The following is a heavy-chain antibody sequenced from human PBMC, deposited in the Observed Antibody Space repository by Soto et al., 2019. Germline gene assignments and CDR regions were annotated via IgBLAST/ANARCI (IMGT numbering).Heavy chain of an antibody. Sequence: GGSLRLSCAASGFTFDDYGMSWVRQAPGKGLEWVSGINWNGGSTGYADSVKGRVTITSDTSASTAYMELSSLRSEDTAVYYCARDFSMVVVAPGYWGQGTLGHRLL. CDR1: GFTFDDYG. J-gene: IGHJ4*02. CDR2: INWNGGST. D-gene: IGHD3-22*01. V-gene: IGHV3-20*04. CDR3: ARDFSMVVVAPGY.